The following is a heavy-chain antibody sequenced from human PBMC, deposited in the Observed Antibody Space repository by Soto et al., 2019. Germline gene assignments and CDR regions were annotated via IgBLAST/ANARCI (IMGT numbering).Heavy chain of an antibody. CDR1: GFTFSSYA. Sequence: GGSLRLSCAASGFTFSSYAMSWVRQAPGKGLEWVSAISGSGGSTYYADSVKGRFTISRDNSKNTLYLQMNSLRAEVTAVYYCAKLSEFWSGYYHYWGQGTLVTVSS. V-gene: IGHV3-23*01. CDR2: ISGSGGST. CDR3: AKLSEFWSGYYHY. J-gene: IGHJ4*02. D-gene: IGHD3-3*01.